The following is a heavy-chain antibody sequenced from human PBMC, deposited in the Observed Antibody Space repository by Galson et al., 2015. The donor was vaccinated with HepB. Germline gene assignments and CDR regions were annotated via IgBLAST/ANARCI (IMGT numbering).Heavy chain of an antibody. D-gene: IGHD2-2*01. CDR1: GFTFSSYG. J-gene: IGHJ6*02. CDR3: ASLDIVVVPAAVPLSFGMDV. CDR2: IWYDGSNK. V-gene: IGHV3-33*01. Sequence: SCKASGFTFSSYGMHWVRQAPGKGLEWVAVIWYDGSNKYYADSVKGRFTISRDNSKNTLYLQMNSLRAEDTAVYYCASLDIVVVPAAVPLSFGMDVWGQGTTVTVSS.